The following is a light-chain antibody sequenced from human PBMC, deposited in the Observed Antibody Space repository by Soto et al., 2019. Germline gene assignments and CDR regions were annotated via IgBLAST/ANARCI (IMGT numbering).Light chain of an antibody. CDR3: HQSHSSPYT. J-gene: IGKJ2*01. CDR2: AAS. Sequence: DIQMTQSPSSLSASVGDRVTISCRASQTIANYLNWYQHKPGNAPKLLIYAASSLQTGVPSRFSGSGSGTDFTLTINSLQPEDFATYFCHQSHSSPYTFCQGTRLEIK. CDR1: QTIANY. V-gene: IGKV1-39*01.